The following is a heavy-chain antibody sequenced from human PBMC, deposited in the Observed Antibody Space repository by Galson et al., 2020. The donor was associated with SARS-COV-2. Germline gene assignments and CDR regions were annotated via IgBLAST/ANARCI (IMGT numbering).Heavy chain of an antibody. Sequence: GGSLRLSFAAPGFALSSYAINWLRQAPGKGLEGVSGISGSGSATYYAGSVKGRFTISRDNSQNTLYLQMNGLRAEDTAIYYCAKRHRDSSGFDYWGQGARVTVSS. V-gene: IGHV3-23*01. CDR1: GFALSSYA. J-gene: IGHJ4*02. D-gene: IGHD3-22*01. CDR2: ISGSGSAT. CDR3: AKRHRDSSGFDY.